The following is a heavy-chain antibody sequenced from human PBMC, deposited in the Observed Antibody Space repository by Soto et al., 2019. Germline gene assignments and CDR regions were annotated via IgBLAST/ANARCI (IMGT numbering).Heavy chain of an antibody. D-gene: IGHD6-13*01. Sequence: SVKVSCKASGGTFSSYAISWVRQAPGQGLEWMGGIIPIFGTANYAQKFQGRVTITADESTSTAYMELSSLRSEDTAGYYCARDRTRVAAGYYYGMDVWGQGTTVTVS. V-gene: IGHV1-69*13. CDR2: IIPIFGTA. CDR3: ARDRTRVAAGYYYGMDV. J-gene: IGHJ6*02. CDR1: GGTFSSYA.